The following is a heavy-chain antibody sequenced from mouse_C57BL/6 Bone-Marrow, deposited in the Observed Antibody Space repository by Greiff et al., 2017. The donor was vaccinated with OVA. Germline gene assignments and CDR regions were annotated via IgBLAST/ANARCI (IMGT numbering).Heavy chain of an antibody. Sequence: QVQLQQPGAELVKPGASVKVSCKASGYTFTSYWMQWVKQRPGQGLEWIGEIDPSDSYTNYNQKFKGKATLTVDTSSSTAYMQLSSLTSEDSAVYYCARITTVPYWGQGTTLTVSS. CDR2: IDPSDSYT. CDR3: ARITTVPY. J-gene: IGHJ2*01. CDR1: GYTFTSYW. D-gene: IGHD1-1*01. V-gene: IGHV1-50*01.